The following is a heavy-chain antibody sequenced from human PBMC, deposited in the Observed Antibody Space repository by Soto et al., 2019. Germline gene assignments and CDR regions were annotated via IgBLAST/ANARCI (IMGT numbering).Heavy chain of an antibody. Sequence: SETLSLTCTVSGGSVSSGSYYWSWIRQPPGKGLEWIGYIYYSGSTNYNPSLKSRVTISVDTSKNQFSLKLSSVTAADTAVYYCARAPIALAANDYWGQGTLVTVSS. V-gene: IGHV4-61*01. D-gene: IGHD6-19*01. J-gene: IGHJ4*02. CDR3: ARAPIALAANDY. CDR2: IYYSGST. CDR1: GGSVSSGSYY.